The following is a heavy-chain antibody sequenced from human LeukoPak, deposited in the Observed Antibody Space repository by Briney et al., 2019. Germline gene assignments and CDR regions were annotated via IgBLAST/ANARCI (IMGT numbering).Heavy chain of an antibody. V-gene: IGHV4-59*01. CDR3: ARCLSRCNNGFDI. CDR1: GASISGYY. J-gene: IGHJ3*02. D-gene: IGHD2/OR15-2a*01. CDR2: IYYGGST. Sequence: SETLSLTCSVSGASISGYYWSWIRQPPGKGLEWFGHIYYGGSTTYNPSLKSRVTISVDSSKNQFSLRLSSVTAADTAVYYCARCLSRCNNGFDIWGQGTMVTVSS.